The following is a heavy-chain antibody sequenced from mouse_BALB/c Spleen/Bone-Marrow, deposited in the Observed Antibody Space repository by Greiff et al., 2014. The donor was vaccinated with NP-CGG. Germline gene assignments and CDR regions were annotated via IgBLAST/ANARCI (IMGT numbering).Heavy chain of an antibody. V-gene: IGHV1-87*01. D-gene: IGHD2-14*01. CDR1: GYTFSSYW. Sequence: VQLVESGAELARPGASVKLSCKASGYTFSSYWMQWVKQRPGQGLEWIGSIYPGDGETRYTQKFKGKATLTADKSSSTAYMQLSSLASEDSAVYYCARGAYYRYDGFAYWGQGTLVTVSA. CDR3: ARGAYYRYDGFAY. CDR2: IYPGDGET. J-gene: IGHJ3*01.